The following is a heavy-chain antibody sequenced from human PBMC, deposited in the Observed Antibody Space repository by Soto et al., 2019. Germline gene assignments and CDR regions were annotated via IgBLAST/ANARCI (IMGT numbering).Heavy chain of an antibody. J-gene: IGHJ2*01. CDR1: GFTFSSYA. CDR3: AKVPGYCGGGSCYWYVDL. D-gene: IGHD2-21*01. CDR2: ISGSGGSA. V-gene: IGHV3-23*01. Sequence: GGSLRLSCAASGFTFSSYAMSWVRQAPGKGLEWVSGISGSGGSAYYADSVKGRFTTSRDNSKDTLYLQMSSLRADDTALYYCAKVPGYCGGGSCYWYVDLWGRGALVTVSS.